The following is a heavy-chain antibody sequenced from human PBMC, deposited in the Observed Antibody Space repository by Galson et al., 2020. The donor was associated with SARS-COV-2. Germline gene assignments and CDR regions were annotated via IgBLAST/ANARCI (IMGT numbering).Heavy chain of an antibody. D-gene: IGHD5-12*01. Sequence: KIGESLKISCKGSGYSFTHYWIGWVRQMPGKGLEWMGIISPTDSRARYSPSFQGQVTFSADKSISTAYLQWRSLKASDTAMYYCGRPRGYSGYEFFDYWGQGTLVTVSS. CDR3: GRPRGYSGYEFFDY. CDR1: GYSFTHYW. V-gene: IGHV5-51*01. J-gene: IGHJ4*02. CDR2: ISPTDSRA.